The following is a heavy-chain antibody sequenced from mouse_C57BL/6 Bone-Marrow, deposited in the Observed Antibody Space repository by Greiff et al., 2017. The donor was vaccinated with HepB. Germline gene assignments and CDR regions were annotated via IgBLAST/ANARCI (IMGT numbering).Heavy chain of an antibody. D-gene: IGHD1-1*01. CDR3: ARQGRYYYGSSYVKYYYAMDY. V-gene: IGHV5-6*01. Sequence: EVKLMESGGDLVKPGGSLKLSCAASGFTFSSYGMSWVRQTPDKRLEWVATISSGGSYTYYPDSVKGRFTISRDNAKNILYLQMSSLKSEDTAMYYCARQGRYYYGSSYVKYYYAMDYWGQGTSVTVSS. CDR1: GFTFSSYG. CDR2: ISSGGSYT. J-gene: IGHJ4*01.